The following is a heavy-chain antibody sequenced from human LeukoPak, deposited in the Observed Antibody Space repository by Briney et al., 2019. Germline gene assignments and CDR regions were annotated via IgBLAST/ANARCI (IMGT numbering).Heavy chain of an antibody. J-gene: IGHJ4*02. CDR2: ISGSGGST. D-gene: IGHD3-22*01. CDR1: EITVSNYG. V-gene: IGHV3-23*01. CDR3: AKRGVVIRVILVGFHKEAYYFDS. Sequence: GGSLRLSCAVSEITVSNYGMSWVRQAPEKGLEWVAGISGSGGSTHYADSVKGRFTISRDNPRNTLYLQMNSLRPEDTAVYFCAKRGVVIRVILVGFHKEAYYFDSWGQGTLVTVSS.